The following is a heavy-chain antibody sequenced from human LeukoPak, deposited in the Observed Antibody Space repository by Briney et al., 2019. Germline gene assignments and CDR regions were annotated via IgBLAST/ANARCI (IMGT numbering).Heavy chain of an antibody. CDR3: ASVGATVPGAFDI. D-gene: IGHD1-26*01. J-gene: IGHJ3*02. V-gene: IGHV1-69*01. Sequence: SGNLSCKASGATFSSYAISWVRHAPAQGLEWMGGIIFIFGRANYAQKVQGRVTITADESTSTAYMELSSLRSEDTAVYYCASVGATVPGAFDIWGQGTMVTVSS. CDR2: IIFIFGRA. CDR1: GATFSSYA.